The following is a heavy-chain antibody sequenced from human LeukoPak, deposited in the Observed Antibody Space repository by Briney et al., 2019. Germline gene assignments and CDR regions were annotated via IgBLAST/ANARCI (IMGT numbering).Heavy chain of an antibody. CDR3: ARGRRTLKQWLTIATAYYFDY. CDR2: IKQDGSEK. Sequence: GGSLRLSCAASGFTFSGYWMSWVRQAPGKGLEWVANIKQDGSEKYYVDSVKGRFTISRDNAKNSLYLQMNSLRAEDTAVYYCARGRRTLKQWLTIATAYYFDYWGQGTLVTVSS. V-gene: IGHV3-7*01. J-gene: IGHJ4*02. D-gene: IGHD6-19*01. CDR1: GFTFSGYW.